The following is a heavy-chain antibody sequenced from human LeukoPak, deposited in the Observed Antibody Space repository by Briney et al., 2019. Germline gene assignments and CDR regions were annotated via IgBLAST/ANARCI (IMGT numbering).Heavy chain of an antibody. Sequence: SETLSLTCTVSGGSISSYYWSWIRQPPGKGLEWIGYIYYSGSTNYNPSLKSRVTISVDTSKNQFSLKLSSVTAADTAVYYCARMWGELRWELLGPAHYYYYCMDVWGQGTTVTVSS. CDR2: IYYSGST. CDR3: ARMWGELRWELLGPAHYYYYCMDV. D-gene: IGHD1-26*01. CDR1: GGSISSYY. J-gene: IGHJ6*02. V-gene: IGHV4-59*01.